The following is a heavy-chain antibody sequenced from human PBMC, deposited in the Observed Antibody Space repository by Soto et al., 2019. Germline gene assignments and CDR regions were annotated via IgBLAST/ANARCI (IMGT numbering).Heavy chain of an antibody. CDR3: ARTAAGYYYYGMDV. D-gene: IGHD6-13*01. V-gene: IGHV2-70*01. CDR2: IDWDDDK. Sequence: SGPTLVNPTQTLTLTCTFSGFSLSTSGMCVSWIRQPPGKALEWLAFIDWDDDKYYSTSLKARLTISKDTSKNQVVLTMTNMDPVDTATYYCARTAAGYYYYGMDVWGQGTTVTVSS. CDR1: GFSLSTSGMC. J-gene: IGHJ6*02.